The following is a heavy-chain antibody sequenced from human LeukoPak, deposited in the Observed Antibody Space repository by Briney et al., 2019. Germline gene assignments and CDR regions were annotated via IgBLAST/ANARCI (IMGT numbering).Heavy chain of an antibody. J-gene: IGHJ5*02. D-gene: IGHD2-21*02. CDR1: GYTFSDYY. CDR2: INPNTGDT. V-gene: IGHV1-2*02. Sequence: EASVKVSCKPSGYTFSDYYIHWVRHAPGLGLDWMGWINPNTGDTKYAQHFQGRVTMTRDTSITTAYMELSRLTSDDTAVYYCARGPASDYNWFDPWGQGTLVTVSS. CDR3: ARGPASDYNWFDP.